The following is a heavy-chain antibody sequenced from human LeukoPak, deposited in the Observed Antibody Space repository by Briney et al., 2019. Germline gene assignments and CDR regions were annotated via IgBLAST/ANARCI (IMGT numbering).Heavy chain of an antibody. Sequence: GASVKVSCKASGYTFTSYDINWVRQATGQGLEWMGWMNPNSGNTGYAQKFQGRVTITRNTSISTAHMELSSLRSEDTAVYYCARGTYYYESSGYYSYYYMDVWGKGTTVTVSS. CDR2: MNPNSGNT. J-gene: IGHJ6*03. CDR1: GYTFTSYD. CDR3: ARGTYYYESSGYYSYYYMDV. V-gene: IGHV1-8*03. D-gene: IGHD3-22*01.